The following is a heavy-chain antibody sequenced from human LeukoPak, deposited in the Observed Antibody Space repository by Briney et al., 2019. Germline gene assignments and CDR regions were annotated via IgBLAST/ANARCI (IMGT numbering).Heavy chain of an antibody. D-gene: IGHD6-6*01. CDR1: GFTFSSYA. V-gene: IGHV3-23*01. CDR3: ARASIAAPPWYYFDY. J-gene: IGHJ4*02. CDR2: IIGSGGST. Sequence: GGSLRLSCAASGFTFSSYAMSWVRQAPGKGLEWVSAIIGSGGSTYYADSVKGRFTISRDNSKNTLYLQMNSLRAEDTAVYYCARASIAAPPWYYFDYWGQGTLVTVSS.